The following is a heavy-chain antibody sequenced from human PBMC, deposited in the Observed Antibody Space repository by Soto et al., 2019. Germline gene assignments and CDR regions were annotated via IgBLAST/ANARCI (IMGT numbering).Heavy chain of an antibody. CDR2: INHRGSP. J-gene: IGHJ4*02. V-gene: IGHV4-34*01. CDR1: VGSFRGHY. D-gene: IGHD6-13*01. Sequence: SETLSLTCAVYVGSFRGHYWTWIRQPPGKGLEWIGEINHRGSPNYNPSLKSRVTMSVDTSKNQFSLRLSSVTAADTAVYYCARGSEAAAGTWFFDYWGRGTLVTVSS. CDR3: ARGSEAAAGTWFFDY.